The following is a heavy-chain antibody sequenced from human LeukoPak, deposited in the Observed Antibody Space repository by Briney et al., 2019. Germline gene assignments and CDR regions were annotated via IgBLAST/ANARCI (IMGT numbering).Heavy chain of an antibody. CDR2: ISAYNGNI. CDR3: ARDARSWYYYDSSGQACDY. J-gene: IGHJ4*02. CDR1: GYTFTSYA. D-gene: IGHD3-22*01. Sequence: GASVKVSCKASGYTFTSYAMNWVRQAPGQGLEWMGWISAYNGNINYAQKLQGRVTMTTDTSTSTAYMELRSLRSDDTAVYYCARDARSWYYYDSSGQACDYWGQGTLVTVSS. V-gene: IGHV1-18*01.